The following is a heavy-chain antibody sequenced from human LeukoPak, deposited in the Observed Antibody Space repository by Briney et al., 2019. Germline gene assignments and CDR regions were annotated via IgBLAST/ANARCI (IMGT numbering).Heavy chain of an antibody. CDR3: ARDRGTAMVTYYMDV. CDR1: GFTFSSYG. J-gene: IGHJ6*03. Sequence: GGSLRLSCAASGFTFSSYGMHWVRQAPGKGLEWVAVIWYDGSNKYYADSVKGRFTISRDNSKNTLYLQMNSLRAEDTAVYYCARDRGTAMVTYYMDVWGKGTTVTVSS. D-gene: IGHD5-18*01. CDR2: IWYDGSNK. V-gene: IGHV3-33*01.